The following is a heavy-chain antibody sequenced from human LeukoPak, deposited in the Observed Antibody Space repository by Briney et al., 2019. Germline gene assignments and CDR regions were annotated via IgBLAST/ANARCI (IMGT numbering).Heavy chain of an antibody. CDR3: ERDAYSSGRKPTGDY. CDR1: GFTFSSYA. D-gene: IGHD6-19*01. J-gene: IGHJ4*02. CDR2: ISGSGGST. V-gene: IGHV3-23*01. Sequence: GGSLRLSCAASGFTFSSYAMSWVRQAPGKGLEWVSAISGSGGSTYYADSVKGRFTISRDNSKNTLYLQMNSLRAEDTAVYYCERDAYSSGRKPTGDYWGQGTLVTVSS.